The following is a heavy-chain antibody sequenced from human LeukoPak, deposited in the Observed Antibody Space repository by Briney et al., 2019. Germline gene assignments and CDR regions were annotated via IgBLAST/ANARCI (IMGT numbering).Heavy chain of an antibody. J-gene: IGHJ4*02. CDR1: GGSISSSSYY. Sequence: SETLSLTCTVSGGSISSSSYYWGWIRQPPGKGLEWIGSIYYSGSTYYNPSLKSRVTISVDTSKNQFSLKLSSVTAADTAVYYCARLRYFSDNYDFWSGYPYYFDYWGQGTLVTVSS. CDR3: ARLRYFSDNYDFWSGYPYYFDY. V-gene: IGHV4-39*01. D-gene: IGHD3-3*01. CDR2: IYYSGST.